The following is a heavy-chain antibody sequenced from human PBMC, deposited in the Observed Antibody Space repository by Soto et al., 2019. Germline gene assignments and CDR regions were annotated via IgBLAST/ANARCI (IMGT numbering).Heavy chain of an antibody. CDR3: ARDRWATTVTTRINWYFDL. V-gene: IGHV1-46*01. CDR2: INPSGGST. J-gene: IGHJ2*01. Sequence: QVQLVQSGAEVKKPGASVKVSCKASGYTFTTYYMHWVRQAPGQGLEWMGIINPSGGSTSYAQKYQAGVTMTRDTSTSTVYMELSSLRSEDTAVYYWARDRWATTVTTRINWYFDLWGRGTLVTVSS. CDR1: GYTFTTYY. D-gene: IGHD4-17*01.